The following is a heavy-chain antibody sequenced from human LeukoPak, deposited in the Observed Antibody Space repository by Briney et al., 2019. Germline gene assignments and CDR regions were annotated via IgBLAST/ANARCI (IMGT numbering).Heavy chain of an antibody. CDR3: ARAQFYHDSSTYGPDY. V-gene: IGHV3-53*01. Sequence: GGSLRLSCAASGFTVSSNYMSWVRQAPGKGLEWVSVIYGGGSTYYADSVKGRFSISRGTSKNAVYLQMNSLRAEDTAVYYCARAQFYHDSSTYGPDYWGQGTLVTVSS. D-gene: IGHD3-22*01. CDR2: IYGGGST. J-gene: IGHJ4*02. CDR1: GFTVSSNY.